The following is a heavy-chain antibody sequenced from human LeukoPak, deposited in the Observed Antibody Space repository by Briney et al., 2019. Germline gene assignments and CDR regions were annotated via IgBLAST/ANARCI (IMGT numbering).Heavy chain of an antibody. D-gene: IGHD3-22*01. CDR3: AREKYYYDSSGYGDAFDI. J-gene: IGHJ3*02. CDR2: IIPILGIA. V-gene: IGHV1-69*04. CDR1: GGTFSSYT. Sequence: SVKVSCKASGGTFSSYTISWVRQAPGQGLEWMGRIIPILGIANYAQKFQGRVTITADKSTSTAYMELSSLRSEDTAAYYCAREKYYYDSSGYGDAFDIWGQGTMVTVSS.